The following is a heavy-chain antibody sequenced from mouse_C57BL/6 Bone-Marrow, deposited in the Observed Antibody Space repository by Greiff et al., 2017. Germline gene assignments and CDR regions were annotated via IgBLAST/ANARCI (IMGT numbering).Heavy chain of an antibody. V-gene: IGHV14-1*01. J-gene: IGHJ4*01. CDR1: GFNIKDYY. CDR2: IDPEDGDP. Sequence: EVPLQQSGAELVRPGASVKLSCTASGFNIKDYYMHWVKQRPEQGLEWIGRIDPEDGDPEYAPKFQGKATMTADTSSKPAYLQLSSLTSEDTAVYYCTTSAMDYWGQGTSVTVSS. CDR3: TTSAMDY.